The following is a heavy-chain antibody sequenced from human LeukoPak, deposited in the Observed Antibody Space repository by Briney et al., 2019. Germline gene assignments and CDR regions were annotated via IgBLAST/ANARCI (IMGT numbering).Heavy chain of an antibody. V-gene: IGHV3-23*01. CDR3: AKIMAVDSSGYYKYYFDY. J-gene: IGHJ4*02. CDR2: ISGSGRDT. D-gene: IGHD3-22*01. CDR1: GFTFSTFA. Sequence: PGGSLRLSCAASGFTFSTFAMIWVRQAPGKGLEWVSAISGSGRDTYYADSVKGRFTISRDNTKNTLYLQMNSLRAEDTAVYYCAKIMAVDSSGYYKYYFDYWGQGTLVTVSS.